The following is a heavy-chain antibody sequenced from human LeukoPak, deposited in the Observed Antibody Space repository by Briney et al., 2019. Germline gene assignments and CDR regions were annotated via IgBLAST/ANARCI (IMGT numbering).Heavy chain of an antibody. CDR1: GYTLTELS. D-gene: IGHD3-22*01. CDR2: FDPEDGET. Sequence: ASVKVSCKVSGYTLTELSMHWVRQAPGKGLEWMGGFDPEDGETIYAQKFQGRVTMTEDTSTDTAYMELSSLRSEDTAVYYCATPSLIRSGYYLSAFDIWGQGTMVTVSS. CDR3: ATPSLIRSGYYLSAFDI. V-gene: IGHV1-24*01. J-gene: IGHJ3*02.